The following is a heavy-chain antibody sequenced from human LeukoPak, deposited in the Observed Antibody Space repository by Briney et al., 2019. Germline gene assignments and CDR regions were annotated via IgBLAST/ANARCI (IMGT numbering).Heavy chain of an antibody. J-gene: IGHJ4*02. D-gene: IGHD5-12*01. CDR2: ISSSSSYI. Sequence: GGSLRLSCAASGFTFSSSAMSWVRQAPGKGLEWVSSISSSSSYIYYADSVKGRFTISRDNAKNSLYLQMNSLRAEDTAVYYCARAPRVGIVATIRGLFDYWGQGTLVTVSS. V-gene: IGHV3-21*01. CDR1: GFTFSSSA. CDR3: ARAPRVGIVATIRGLFDY.